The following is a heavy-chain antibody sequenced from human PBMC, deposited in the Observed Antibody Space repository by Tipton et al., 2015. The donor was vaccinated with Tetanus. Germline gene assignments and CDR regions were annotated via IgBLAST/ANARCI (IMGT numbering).Heavy chain of an antibody. J-gene: IGHJ3*02. CDR2: IYYSGST. CDR1: GGSISGYY. D-gene: IGHD1-1*01. CDR3: ARGSWNRDAFDI. V-gene: IGHV4-59*01. Sequence: GLVKPSETLSLTCTVSGGSISGYYWSWIRQPPGKGLEWIGYIYYSGSTNYNPSLKSRVTISVDTSKNQFSLKLSSVTAADTAVYYCARGSWNRDAFDIRGQGTMVTVSS.